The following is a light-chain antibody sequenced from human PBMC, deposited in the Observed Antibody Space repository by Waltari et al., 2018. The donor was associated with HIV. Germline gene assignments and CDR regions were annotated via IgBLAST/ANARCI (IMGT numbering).Light chain of an antibody. CDR2: GAS. V-gene: IGKV3-15*01. CDR1: QSVSSN. Sequence: EIVMTHSPATLSVSPGERATPSCRASQSVSSNLAWYQQKPGQAPRLLVFGASTRATGIPARFSGSGSGTEFTLTISSMQSEDFAVYYCQQYNNWPPEITFGPGTKVDIK. J-gene: IGKJ3*01. CDR3: QQYNNWPPEIT.